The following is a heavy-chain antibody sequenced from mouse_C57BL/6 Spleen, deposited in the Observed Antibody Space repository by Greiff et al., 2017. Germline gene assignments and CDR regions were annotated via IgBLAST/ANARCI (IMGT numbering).Heavy chain of an antibody. Sequence: EVQLVESGGGLVKPGGSLKLSCAASGFTFSSYAMSWVRQTPEKRLEWVATISDGGSYTYYPDNVKGRFTISRDNAKNNRYLQMSHLKSEDTAMYYCARDRGLGRFAYWGQGTLVTVSA. D-gene: IGHD4-1*01. CDR2: ISDGGSYT. CDR3: ARDRGLGRFAY. J-gene: IGHJ3*01. V-gene: IGHV5-4*01. CDR1: GFTFSSYA.